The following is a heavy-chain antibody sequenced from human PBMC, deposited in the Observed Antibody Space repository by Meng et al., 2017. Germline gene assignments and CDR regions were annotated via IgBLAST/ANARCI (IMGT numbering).Heavy chain of an antibody. V-gene: IGHV3-21*01. Sequence: GGSLRLSCAASGFTFTSYSMNWVRQAPGKGLEWVSSISSSSSYIYYADSVKGRFTISRDNAKNSLYLQMNSLRAEDTAVYYCARDGVVVGATDYWGQGTLVTVS. D-gene: IGHD1-26*01. J-gene: IGHJ4*02. CDR1: GFTFTSYS. CDR3: ARDGVVVGATDY. CDR2: ISSSSSYI.